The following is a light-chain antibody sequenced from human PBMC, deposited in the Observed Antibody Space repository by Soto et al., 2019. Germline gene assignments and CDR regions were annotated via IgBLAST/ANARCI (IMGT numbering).Light chain of an antibody. CDR2: AAS. CDR3: LERHTTPPA. V-gene: IGKV1-39*01. J-gene: IGKJ1*01. CDR1: QSISPF. Sequence: DIQVTQSPASLSASVGDRGTITCRVSQSISPFLNWYRQKRGRAPELLIYAASTLQSGEPSRFSRSGSGTDFTHTINGMQPEDFATYDCLERHTTPPAFGQGTKVESK.